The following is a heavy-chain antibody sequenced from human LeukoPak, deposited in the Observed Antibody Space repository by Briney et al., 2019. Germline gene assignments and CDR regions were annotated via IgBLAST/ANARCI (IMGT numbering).Heavy chain of an antibody. CDR1: GFTFSSYG. Sequence: GRSLRLSCAASGFTFSSYGMHWVRQAPGKGLEWVAVISYDGSNKYYADSVKGRFTISRDNSKNTLYLQMNSLRAEDTAVYYCARANQPVYSSTSYAFDIWGQGTMVTVSS. J-gene: IGHJ3*02. CDR2: ISYDGSNK. V-gene: IGHV3-30*03. D-gene: IGHD6-13*01. CDR3: ARANQPVYSSTSYAFDI.